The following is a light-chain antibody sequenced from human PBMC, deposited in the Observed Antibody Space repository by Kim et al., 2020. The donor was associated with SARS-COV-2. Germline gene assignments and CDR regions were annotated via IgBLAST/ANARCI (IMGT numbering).Light chain of an antibody. CDR1: SNDIGLYNS. V-gene: IGLV2-14*03. Sequence: QSALTQPASVSGSPGQSITISCTGTSNDIGLYNSVSWYQQHPGKAPKLVFSDVTDRPSGVSNRFSGSKSGNTASLTISGLQAEDEADYYCSSYASTSTLVFGGGTQLTVL. CDR2: DVT. CDR3: SSYASTSTLV. J-gene: IGLJ3*02.